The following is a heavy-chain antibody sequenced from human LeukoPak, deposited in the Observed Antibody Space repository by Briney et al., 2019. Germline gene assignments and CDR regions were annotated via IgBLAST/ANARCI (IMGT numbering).Heavy chain of an antibody. V-gene: IGHV3-21*01. CDR3: AREGYSSSWYALSVDY. CDR1: GFIFSNFG. CDR2: ISTSGSYT. Sequence: PGGSLRLSCAASGFIFSNFGMNWVRQAPGKGLEWLSSISTSGSYTHYADSVKGRFTISRDNAKNSLYLQMNGLRAEDTAVYYCAREGYSSSWYALSVDYWGQEPWSPSPQ. D-gene: IGHD6-13*01. J-gene: IGHJ4*01.